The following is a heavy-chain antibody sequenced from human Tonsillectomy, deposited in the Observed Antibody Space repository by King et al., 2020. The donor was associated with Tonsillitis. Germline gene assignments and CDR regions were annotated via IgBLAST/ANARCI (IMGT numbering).Heavy chain of an antibody. Sequence: QLVQSGAEVKKPGSSVKVSCKASGGTFSSYAISWVRQAPGQGLEWMGRIIPILGIANYAQKFQGRVTITADKSTSTAYMELSSLRSEDTAVYYCATTYYYASSGYYYEDYWGQGTLVTVSS. V-gene: IGHV1-69*04. D-gene: IGHD3-22*01. J-gene: IGHJ4*02. CDR3: ATTYYYASSGYYYEDY. CDR2: IIPILGIA. CDR1: GGTFSSYA.